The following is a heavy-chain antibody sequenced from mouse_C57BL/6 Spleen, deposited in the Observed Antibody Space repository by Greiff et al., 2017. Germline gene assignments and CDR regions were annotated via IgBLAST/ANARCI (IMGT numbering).Heavy chain of an antibody. CDR1: GFTFSSYA. V-gene: IGHV5-9-1*02. CDR2: ISSGGDYI. D-gene: IGHD1-1*01. Sequence: EVNVVESGEGLVKPGGSLKLSCAASGFTFSSYAMSWVRQTPEKRLEWVAYISSGGDYIYYADTVKGRFTISRDNARNTLYLQMSSLKSEDTAMYYCTREDYGSSGDAMDYWGQGTSVTVSS. CDR3: TREDYGSSGDAMDY. J-gene: IGHJ4*01.